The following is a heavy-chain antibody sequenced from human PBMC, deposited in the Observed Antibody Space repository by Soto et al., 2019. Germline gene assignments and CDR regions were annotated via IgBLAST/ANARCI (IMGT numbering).Heavy chain of an antibody. V-gene: IGHV3-49*03. D-gene: IGHD2-2*01. CDR3: SRVSCTSTNCLYYFDY. J-gene: IGHJ4*02. CDR2: IRSKDFGGTR. Sequence: GGSLRLSCTASGFTFGDYAMSWFRQAPGKGLQWVGFIRSKDFGGTREYAASVKGRFTISRDDSKSIAYLQMNSLITEDTAVYYCSRVSCTSTNCLYYFDYWGQGTRVTVPS. CDR1: GFTFGDYA.